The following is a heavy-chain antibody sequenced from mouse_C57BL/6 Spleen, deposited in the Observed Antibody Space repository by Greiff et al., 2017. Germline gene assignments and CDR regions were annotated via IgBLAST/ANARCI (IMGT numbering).Heavy chain of an antibody. D-gene: IGHD2-5*01. CDR2: IWSGGST. J-gene: IGHJ1*03. Sequence: VQRVESGPGLVQPSQSLSITCTVSGFSLTSYGVHWVRQSPGKGLEWLGVIWSGGSTDYNAAFISRLSISKDNSKSQVFFKMNSLQADDTAIYYCARRRSNYGYWYFDVWGTGTTVTVSS. CDR1: GFSLTSYG. CDR3: ARRRSNYGYWYFDV. V-gene: IGHV2-2*01.